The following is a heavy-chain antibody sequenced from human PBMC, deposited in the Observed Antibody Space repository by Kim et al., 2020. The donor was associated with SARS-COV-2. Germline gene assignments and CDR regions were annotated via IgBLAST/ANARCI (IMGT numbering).Heavy chain of an antibody. Sequence: GALRLSCAASGFTFSSQSMNWVRQAPGKGLEWVSSISAASDYIFYADSVKGRFTISRDNAKRSLFLQMNSLRAEDTALYYCTRGGRPGVRTDYWGQGTLVAVSS. CDR2: ISAASDYI. CDR1: GFTFSSQS. CDR3: TRGGRPGVRTDY. J-gene: IGHJ4*02. V-gene: IGHV3-21*01. D-gene: IGHD1-1*01.